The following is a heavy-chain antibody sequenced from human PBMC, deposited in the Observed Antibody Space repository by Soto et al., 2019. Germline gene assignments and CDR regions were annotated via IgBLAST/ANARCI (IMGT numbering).Heavy chain of an antibody. CDR2: ISGSGGST. V-gene: IGHV3-23*01. CDR1: GFTFSSYA. J-gene: IGHJ6*02. CDR3: AKEGVGSGYLRRYYYYGMDV. D-gene: IGHD3-22*01. Sequence: EVQLLESGGGLVQPGGSLRLSCAASGFTFSSYAMSWVRQAPGKGLEWVSAISGSGGSTYYADSVKGRFTISRDNSKNTLYLQMNSLRAEDTAVYYCAKEGVGSGYLRRYYYYGMDVWGQGTTVTVSS.